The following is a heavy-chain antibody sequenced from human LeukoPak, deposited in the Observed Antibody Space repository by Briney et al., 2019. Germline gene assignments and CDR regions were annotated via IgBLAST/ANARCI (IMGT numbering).Heavy chain of an antibody. CDR2: ISGSGGST. J-gene: IGHJ6*02. CDR3: AKHPNYDSSGYYYYYYGMDV. Sequence: SLRLSCAASGFTFSSYAMSWVRQAPGKGLEWVSAISGSGGSTYCADSVKGRFTISRDNSKNTLYLQMNSLRAEDTAVYYCAKHPNYDSSGYYYYYYGMDVWGQGTTVTVSS. V-gene: IGHV3-23*01. D-gene: IGHD3-22*01. CDR1: GFTFSSYA.